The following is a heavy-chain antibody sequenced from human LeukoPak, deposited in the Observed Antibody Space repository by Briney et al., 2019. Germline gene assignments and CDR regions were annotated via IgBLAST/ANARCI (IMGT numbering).Heavy chain of an antibody. CDR2: IYYSGST. CDR1: GGSISSYY. V-gene: IGHV4-59*01. CDR3: ARGKGSSWYVDY. Sequence: SETLFLTCTVSGGSISSYYWSWIQQPPGKGLEWIGYIYYSGSTNYNPSLKSRVTISVDTSKNQFSLKLSSVTAADTAVYYCARGKGSSWYVDYWGQGTLVTVSS. D-gene: IGHD6-13*01. J-gene: IGHJ4*02.